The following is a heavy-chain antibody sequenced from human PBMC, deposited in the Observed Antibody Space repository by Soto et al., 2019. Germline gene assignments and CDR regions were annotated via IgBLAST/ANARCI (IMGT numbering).Heavy chain of an antibody. D-gene: IGHD3-22*01. V-gene: IGHV1-69*06. CDR3: ARDQANYYDSSGYYGA. Sequence: QVQLVQSGAEVKKPGSSVKVSCKASGGTFSSYAISWVRQAPGQGLEWMGGLIPNFGTANYAQKFQGRVTITADKSTSTAYMELRSLRSEDTAVDYWARDQANYYDSSGYYGAWGQGTLVTVSS. CDR1: GGTFSSYA. CDR2: LIPNFGTA. J-gene: IGHJ5*02.